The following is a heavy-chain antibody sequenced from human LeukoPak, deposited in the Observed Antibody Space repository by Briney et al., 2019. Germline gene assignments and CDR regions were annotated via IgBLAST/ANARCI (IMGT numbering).Heavy chain of an antibody. CDR2: ISGSGAYT. CDR3: AKYFASGSYYKLPH. CDR1: GFTFSSYA. J-gene: IGHJ1*01. V-gene: IGHV3-23*01. Sequence: GRSPRLSCAASGFTFSSYAMTWVRQAPGKGLEWVSTISGSGAYTYYADSVKGRFTISRDNSKNTLYLQMNSLRAEDTAVYYCAKYFASGSYYKLPHWGQGTLVTVSS. D-gene: IGHD3-10*01.